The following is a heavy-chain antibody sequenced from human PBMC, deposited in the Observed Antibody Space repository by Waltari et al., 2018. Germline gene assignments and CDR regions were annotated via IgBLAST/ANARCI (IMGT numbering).Heavy chain of an antibody. CDR3: VRGGLYDFWRGYFEF. Sequence: EVQLVESGGGLIKPGGSLRLSCAASGFTFEDYGMYWVRQRPGRGREWVAGVSWNSGSKNYGDSVEGRSTVSRDNARNSLHLQMTSLRDEDTAFYYCVRGGLYDFWRGYFEFWGQGVLVIVSS. V-gene: IGHV3-9*01. CDR2: VSWNSGSK. D-gene: IGHD3-3*01. CDR1: GFTFEDYG. J-gene: IGHJ4*02.